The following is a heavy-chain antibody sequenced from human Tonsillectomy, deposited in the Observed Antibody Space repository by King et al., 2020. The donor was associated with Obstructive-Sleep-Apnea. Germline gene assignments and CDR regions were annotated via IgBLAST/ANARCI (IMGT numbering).Heavy chain of an antibody. D-gene: IGHD3-22*01. V-gene: IGHV5-51*01. CDR1: GYTFTSYW. Sequence: QLVQSGAEVKKPGDSLKISCKGSGYTFTSYWIGWVRQMPGKGLEWMGIIYPGDSDTRYSPSLQGQVTISGDKSVSTAYLQWSSLRASDTAMYYCARLAATYNYESSRASTAFDIWGQGTMVTVSS. CDR3: ARLAATYNYESSRASTAFDI. J-gene: IGHJ3*02. CDR2: IYPGDSDT.